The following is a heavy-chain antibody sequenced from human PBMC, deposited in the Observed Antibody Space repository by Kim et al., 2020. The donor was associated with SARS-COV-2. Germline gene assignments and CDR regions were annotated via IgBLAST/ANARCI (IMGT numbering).Heavy chain of an antibody. Sequence: GGSLRLSCAASGFTFSSYAMSWVRQAPGKGLEWVSAISGSGGSTYYADSVKGRFTISRDNSKNTLYLQMNSLRAEDTAVYYCAKGGYSGYDYPLPFDYWGQGTLVTVSS. V-gene: IGHV3-23*01. CDR1: GFTFSSYA. J-gene: IGHJ4*02. CDR3: AKGGYSGYDYPLPFDY. CDR2: ISGSGGST. D-gene: IGHD5-12*01.